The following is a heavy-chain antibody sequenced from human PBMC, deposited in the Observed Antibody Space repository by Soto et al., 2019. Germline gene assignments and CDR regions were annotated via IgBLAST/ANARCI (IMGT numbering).Heavy chain of an antibody. CDR3: ARDKITGLFDY. CDR1: GGSFSGYY. V-gene: IGHV4-34*01. CDR2: NNHSGST. Sequence: SETLSLTCAVYGGSFSGYYWTWIRQPPGTGLEWIGENNHSGSTNYNPSLKSRATISVDTSKNQFSLKLTSVTAADTAVYYCARDKITGLFDYWGQGTLVT. J-gene: IGHJ4*02. D-gene: IGHD2-8*02.